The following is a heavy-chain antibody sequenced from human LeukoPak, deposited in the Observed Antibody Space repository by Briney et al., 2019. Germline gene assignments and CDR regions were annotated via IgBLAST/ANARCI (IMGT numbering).Heavy chain of an antibody. V-gene: IGHV3-23*01. CDR1: GFTFSSYA. D-gene: IGHD5-18*01. CDR2: ISGSGGST. CDR3: AKDPWTAMAKGYFDY. Sequence: PGGSLRLSCAASGFTFSSYAMSWVRQAPGKGLEWVSAISGSGGSTYYADSVKGRFTISRDNSKNTLYLQMDSLRAEDTAVYYCAKDPWTAMAKGYFDYWGQGTLVTVSS. J-gene: IGHJ4*02.